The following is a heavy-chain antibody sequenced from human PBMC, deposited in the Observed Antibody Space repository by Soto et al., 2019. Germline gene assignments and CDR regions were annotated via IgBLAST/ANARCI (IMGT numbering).Heavy chain of an antibody. D-gene: IGHD5-18*01. CDR1: GGTFSSYA. V-gene: IGHV1-69*01. Sequence: QVQLVQSGAEVKKPGSSVTVSCKASGGTFSSYAISWVRQAPGQGLEWMGGIIPIFGTANYAQKFQGRVTITADESTSTAYMELSSQRAEDTAVYDCARGSGIQLWLEGGNYYYGMDVWGQGTTVTVSS. CDR3: ARGSGIQLWLEGGNYYYGMDV. CDR2: IIPIFGTA. J-gene: IGHJ6*02.